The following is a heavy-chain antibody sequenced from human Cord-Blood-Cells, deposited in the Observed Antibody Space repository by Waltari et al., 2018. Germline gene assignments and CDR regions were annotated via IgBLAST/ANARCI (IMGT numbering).Heavy chain of an antibody. J-gene: IGHJ4*02. CDR1: GYTFTSYG. D-gene: IGHD1-26*01. CDR3: ARATSEEWELLGPFYYFDY. CDR2: SSAYNGNT. Sequence: QVQLVQSGAEVKKPGASVKVSCKASGYTFTSYGISWVRQAPGQGLEWMGWSSAYNGNTNYAQKLQGRVTMTTDTSTSTAYMELRSLRSDDTAVYYCARATSEEWELLGPFYYFDYWGQGTLVTVSS. V-gene: IGHV1-18*01.